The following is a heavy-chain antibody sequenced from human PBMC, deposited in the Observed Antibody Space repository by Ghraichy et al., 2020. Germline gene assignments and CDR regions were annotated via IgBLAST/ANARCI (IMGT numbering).Heavy chain of an antibody. CDR1: GVTLSSDT. CDR3: ARDHCSSTSCYKDYYYYYGMDV. V-gene: IGHV1-69*04. Sequence: SVKVSCKASGVTLSSDTISWARQAPGQGLEWIGRIIPILGIANYAQKFQGRVTITADKSTSTAYMELSSLRSEDTAVYYCARDHCSSTSCYKDYYYYYGMDVWGQGTTVTVSS. CDR2: IIPILGIA. D-gene: IGHD2-2*02. J-gene: IGHJ6*02.